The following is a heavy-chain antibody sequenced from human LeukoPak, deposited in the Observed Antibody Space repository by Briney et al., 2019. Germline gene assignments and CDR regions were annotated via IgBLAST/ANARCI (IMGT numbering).Heavy chain of an antibody. V-gene: IGHV3-66*01. Sequence: GGSLRLSCAASGFTVSSNYMNWVRQAPGKGLEWVSIIYSGGSTYYADSVKGRFAISRDNSKNTLYLQMNSLRAEDTAVYYCARARGFDIWGQGTMVTVSS. CDR1: GFTVSSNY. J-gene: IGHJ3*02. CDR3: ARARGFDI. CDR2: IYSGGST. D-gene: IGHD3-10*01.